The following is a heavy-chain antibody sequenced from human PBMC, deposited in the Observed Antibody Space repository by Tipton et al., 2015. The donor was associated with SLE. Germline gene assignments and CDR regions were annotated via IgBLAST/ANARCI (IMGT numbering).Heavy chain of an antibody. J-gene: IGHJ3*02. Sequence: SLRLSCAASGFTFSDYYMSWIRQAPGKGLEWVSYISSSSSSTYYADSVKGRFNISRDNAKNSLYLQMNSLRAEDTAVYYCASTYLDRAKNGYYDFWSGYYREAFDIWCQGTMVTVSS. CDR1: GFTFSDYY. CDR3: ASTYLDRAKNGYYDFWSGYYREAFDI. CDR2: ISSSSSST. V-gene: IGHV3-11*03. D-gene: IGHD3-3*01.